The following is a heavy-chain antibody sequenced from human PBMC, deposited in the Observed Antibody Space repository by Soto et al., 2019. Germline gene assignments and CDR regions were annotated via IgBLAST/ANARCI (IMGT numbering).Heavy chain of an antibody. CDR1: GFKFSNYA. CDR2: ISATGGGT. CDR3: AKDRRAGGTSAFYFDF. D-gene: IGHD3-16*01. Sequence: PGGSLRLSCAASGFKFSNYAISWVRQAPGKGLEWVSLISATGGGTYYADSVKGRFTISRDNSHNTLYLQVHSLTAEDTAVYYCAKDRRAGGTSAFYFDFWGQGAQVTVSS. V-gene: IGHV3-23*01. J-gene: IGHJ4*02.